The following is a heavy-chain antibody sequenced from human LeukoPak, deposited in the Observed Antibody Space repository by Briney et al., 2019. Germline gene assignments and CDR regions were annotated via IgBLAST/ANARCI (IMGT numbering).Heavy chain of an antibody. CDR3: AKAPVTTCRGAYCYPFDY. J-gene: IGHJ4*02. CDR2: ISYDGSNK. CDR1: GFTFSSYA. V-gene: IGHV3-30*07. D-gene: IGHD2-21*01. Sequence: GGSLRLSCAVSGFTFSSYAMHWVRQAPGKGLEWVAVISYDGSNKYYADSVKGRFTISRDSSKNTLFLQMNRLRPEDAAVYYCAKAPVTTCRGAYCYPFDYWGQGTLVTVSS.